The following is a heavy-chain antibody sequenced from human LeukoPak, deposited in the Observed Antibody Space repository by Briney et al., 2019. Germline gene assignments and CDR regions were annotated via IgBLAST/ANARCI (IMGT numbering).Heavy chain of an antibody. CDR2: IIGSGGST. J-gene: IGHJ3*02. CDR3: AKDALGADI. Sequence: GGSLRLSCAASGFSFSSYGMSWVRQAPGRGLEWVSAIIGSGGSTYYADSVKGRFTISRDNVKNTLYLQMNSLRVEDTAVYYCAKDALGADIWGQGTMVTVSS. CDR1: GFSFSSYG. V-gene: IGHV3-23*01. D-gene: IGHD7-27*01.